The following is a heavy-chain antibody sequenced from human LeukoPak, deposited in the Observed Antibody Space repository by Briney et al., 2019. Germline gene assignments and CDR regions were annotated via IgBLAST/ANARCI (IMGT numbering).Heavy chain of an antibody. CDR1: GVYIGSGDYY. CDR3: ARHSSGWGYYFDY. J-gene: IGHJ4*02. CDR2: IYFSGST. V-gene: IGHV4-30-4*08. Sequence: SETLSLTCTVSGVYIGSGDYYWSWIRQPPGKGLEWIGYIYFSGSTDYNPSLKSRVAISVDTSKNQFSLKLSSVTAADTAVYYCARHSSGWGYYFDYWGQGTLVTVSS. D-gene: IGHD6-19*01.